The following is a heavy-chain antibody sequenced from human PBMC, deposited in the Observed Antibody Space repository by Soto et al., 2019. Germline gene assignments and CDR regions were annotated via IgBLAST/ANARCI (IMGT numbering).Heavy chain of an antibody. D-gene: IGHD3-16*02. V-gene: IGHV4-34*01. Sequence: QVQLQQWGAGLLKPSETLSLTCAVYGGSFTDYYWTWIRQPPGKGLEWIGEINHSGSTNYNPSLKNRVTISLDTSKNQFSLKGNSVTAADTAVYFCARVRARLLSHAFDFWGQGTLVNVSS. CDR2: INHSGST. J-gene: IGHJ3*01. CDR1: GGSFTDYY. CDR3: ARVRARLLSHAFDF.